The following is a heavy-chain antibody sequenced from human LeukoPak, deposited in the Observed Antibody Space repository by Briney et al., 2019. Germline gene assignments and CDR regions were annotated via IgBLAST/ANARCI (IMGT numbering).Heavy chain of an antibody. Sequence: GGSLKISCKTSGFTFTTHWIAWVRQMPGEGLELMGIIYPGDSDTNYSPSFRGQVTMSADKSINTAYLQWSSLKASDTAMYFCARRQGCSTSSCPPDSWGQGTLVTVSS. J-gene: IGHJ4*02. CDR3: ARRQGCSTSSCPPDS. D-gene: IGHD2-2*01. V-gene: IGHV5-51*01. CDR1: GFTFTTHW. CDR2: IYPGDSDT.